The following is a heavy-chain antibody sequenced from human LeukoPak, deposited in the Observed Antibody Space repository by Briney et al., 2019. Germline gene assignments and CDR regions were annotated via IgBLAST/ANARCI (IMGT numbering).Heavy chain of an antibody. CDR2: IYSGGST. Sequence: GGSLRLSCAASGFTVSSNYMSWVRQAPGKGLEWVSVIYSGGSTYYADSVKGRFTISRDNSKNTLYLQMNSLRAEDTAVYYCARDRAYYYDSSGYGGLDYWGQGTLVTVSS. CDR1: GFTVSSNY. V-gene: IGHV3-66*01. D-gene: IGHD3-22*01. CDR3: ARDRAYYYDSSGYGGLDY. J-gene: IGHJ4*02.